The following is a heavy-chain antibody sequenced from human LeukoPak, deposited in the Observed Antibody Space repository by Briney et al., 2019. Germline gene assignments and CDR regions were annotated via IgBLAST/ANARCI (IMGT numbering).Heavy chain of an antibody. V-gene: IGHV3-74*01. Sequence: GGSQRLSCAASGFTFSSYWMHWVRQAPGKGLVWVSRINSDGSSTSYADSVKGRFTISRDNAKNTLYLQMNSLRAEDTAVCYCARRPYDFWSGLDYYYYYYGMDVWGQGTTVTVSS. CDR1: GFTFSSYW. D-gene: IGHD3-3*01. J-gene: IGHJ6*02. CDR2: INSDGSST. CDR3: ARRPYDFWSGLDYYYYYYGMDV.